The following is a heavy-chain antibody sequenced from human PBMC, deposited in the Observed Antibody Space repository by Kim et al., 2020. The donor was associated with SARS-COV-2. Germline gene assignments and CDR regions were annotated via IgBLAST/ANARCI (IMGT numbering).Heavy chain of an antibody. J-gene: IGHJ4*02. CDR3: ARSRAGYSSSRYDY. CDR2: ISAYNENT. Sequence: ASVKVSCKASGYTFTSYGITWVRQAPGQGLEWMGWISAYNENTNFARNFQGRVTMTTETSTNTAYLELGSLRSDDTAVYYCARSRAGYSSSRYDYWGQGTLVAVSS. CDR1: GYTFTSYG. D-gene: IGHD6-13*01. V-gene: IGHV1-18*01.